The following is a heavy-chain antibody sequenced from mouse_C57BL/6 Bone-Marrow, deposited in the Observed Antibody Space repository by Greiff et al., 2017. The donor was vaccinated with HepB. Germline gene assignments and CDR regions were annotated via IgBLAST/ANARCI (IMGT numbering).Heavy chain of an antibody. CDR2: IDPSDSYT. Sequence: QVQLQQPGAELVKPGASVKLSCKASGYTFTSYWMHWVKQRPGQGLEWIGEIDPSDSYTNYNQKFKGKSTLTVDKSSSTAYMQLSSLTSEDSAVYYCARPWPWFAYWGQGTLVTVSA. CDR1: GYTFTSYW. CDR3: ARPWPWFAY. J-gene: IGHJ3*01. V-gene: IGHV1-69*01.